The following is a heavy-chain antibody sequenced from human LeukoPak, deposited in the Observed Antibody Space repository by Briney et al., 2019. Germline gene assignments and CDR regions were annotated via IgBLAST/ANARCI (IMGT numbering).Heavy chain of an antibody. CDR1: GGSISSYY. Sequence: SETLSLTCTVSGGSISSYYWSWIRQPAGKGLEWIGRIYTSGSTNYNPSLKSRVTMSVDTSKNQFSLKLSSVTAADTAVYYYARGYYDFSLDAFDIWGQGTMVTVSS. CDR2: IYTSGST. CDR3: ARGYYDFSLDAFDI. J-gene: IGHJ3*02. D-gene: IGHD3-3*01. V-gene: IGHV4-4*07.